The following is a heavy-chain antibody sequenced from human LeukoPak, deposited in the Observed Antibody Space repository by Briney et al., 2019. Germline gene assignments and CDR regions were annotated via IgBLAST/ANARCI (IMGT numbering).Heavy chain of an antibody. CDR1: GFTFSSYA. V-gene: IGHV3-23*01. J-gene: IGHJ4*02. D-gene: IGHD3-10*01. CDR3: AKDQTCGGSNYPYYFEY. CDR2: ISGSGGSR. Sequence: GGSLRLSCAASGFTFSSYAMSWVRQAPGKGLDWVSAISGSGGSRYYADSVKGRFTISRDNSKNTLYLQMNSLTAEDPAVYYCAKDQTCGGSNYPYYFEYWGQGTLATVSS.